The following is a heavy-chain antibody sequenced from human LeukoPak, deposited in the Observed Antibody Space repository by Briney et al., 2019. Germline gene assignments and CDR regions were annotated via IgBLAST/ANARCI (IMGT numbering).Heavy chain of an antibody. V-gene: IGHV1-69*01. CDR2: IIPIFGTA. J-gene: IGHJ2*01. CDR1: GGTFSSYA. CDR3: ARDSPPSIAEALSGFDL. D-gene: IGHD6-19*01. Sequence: GASVKVSCKASGGTFSSYAISWVRQAPGQGLEWMGGIIPIFGTANYAQKFQGRVTITADESTSTAYMELSSLRSEDTAVYYCARDSPPSIAEALSGFDLWGRGTLVTVSS.